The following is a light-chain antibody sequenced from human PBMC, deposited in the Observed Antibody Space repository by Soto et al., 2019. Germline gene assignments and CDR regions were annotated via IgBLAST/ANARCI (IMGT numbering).Light chain of an antibody. CDR3: AVCDGSLNGVM. CDR2: NVN. J-gene: IGLJ3*02. V-gene: IGLV1-44*01. Sequence: QSVLTQPPSASGTPGQRVTISCTGSSSNIGSETVNWYQHLPGTAPRLIMYNVNQRPSGVPDRCSGSKSGTSASLAISGLQAEDEAEYYCAVCDGSLNGVMFGGGTKLTVL. CDR1: SSNIGSET.